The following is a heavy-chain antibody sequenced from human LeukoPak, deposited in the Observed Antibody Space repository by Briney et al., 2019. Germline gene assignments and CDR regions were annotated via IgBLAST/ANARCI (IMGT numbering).Heavy chain of an antibody. CDR3: TRVDYYYNGMDV. J-gene: IGHJ6*02. CDR1: GFAFSSYW. CDR2: INNDGGST. V-gene: IGHV3-74*01. Sequence: GGSLRLSCAASGFAFSSYWMHWVRHVPEKGLVWVSRINNDGGSTSYADPVKGRFTISRDNAKNTLFLQMNSLRAEDTGVHYCTRVDYYYNGMDVWGQGTTVTVSS.